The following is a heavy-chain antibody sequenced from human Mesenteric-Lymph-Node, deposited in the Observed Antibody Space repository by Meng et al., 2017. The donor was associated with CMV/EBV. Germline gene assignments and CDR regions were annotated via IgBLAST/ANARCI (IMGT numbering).Heavy chain of an antibody. CDR2: INHSGST. V-gene: IGHV4-34*01. J-gene: IGHJ6*02. D-gene: IGHD6-6*01. Sequence: SQTLSLTCAVYGGSFSGSYWSWIRQPPEKGLEWIGEINHSGSTYYNPSLKSRVTISVDTSKNQFSLKLSSVTAADTAVYYCARDDSSSSSNYGMDVWGQGTTVTVSS. CDR3: ARDDSSSSSNYGMDV. CDR1: GGSFSGSY.